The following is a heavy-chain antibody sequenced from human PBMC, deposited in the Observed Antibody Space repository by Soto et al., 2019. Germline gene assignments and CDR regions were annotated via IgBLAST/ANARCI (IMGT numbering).Heavy chain of an antibody. J-gene: IGHJ4*02. Sequence: GGSLRLSCAASGFTFSSYCMNWVRQAPGKGLEWVSYISTSSRTIYYADSVKGRFTISRDNAKNSLYLQMNSLRPEDTAVYYCARDLYDRSGYYSDFDYWGQGTLVTVSS. D-gene: IGHD3-22*01. V-gene: IGHV3-48*01. CDR3: ARDLYDRSGYYSDFDY. CDR1: GFTFSSYC. CDR2: ISTSSRTI.